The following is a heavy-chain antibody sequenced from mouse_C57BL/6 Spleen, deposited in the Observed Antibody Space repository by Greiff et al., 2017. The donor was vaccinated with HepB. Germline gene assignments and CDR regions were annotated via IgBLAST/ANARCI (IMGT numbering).Heavy chain of an antibody. V-gene: IGHV1-18*01. D-gene: IGHD2-4*01. CDR3: ARDDYDGWYFDV. J-gene: IGHJ1*03. CDR1: GYTFTDYN. CDR2: INPNNGGT. Sequence: EVKLVESGPELVKPGASVKIPCKASGYTFTDYNMDWVKQSHGKSLEWIGDINPNNGGTIYNQKFKGKATLTVDKSSSTAYMELRSLTSEDTAVYYCARDDYDGWYFDVWGTGTTVTVSS.